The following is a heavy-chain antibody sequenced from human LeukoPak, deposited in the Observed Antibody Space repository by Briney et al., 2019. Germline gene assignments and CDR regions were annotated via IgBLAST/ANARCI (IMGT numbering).Heavy chain of an antibody. D-gene: IGHD6-13*01. CDR1: GFVFGDYA. V-gene: IGHV3-49*04. Sequence: GGSLRLSCTASGFVFGDYAMSWVRQAPGKGLEWVGLIRGKAYGETTEYAASVKGKFTISRDDSRSIAYLQMNNLKSEDTAIYYCTRESGSRWYTTNWFDPWGQGTLVTVSP. CDR2: IRGKAYGETT. CDR3: TRESGSRWYTTNWFDP. J-gene: IGHJ5*02.